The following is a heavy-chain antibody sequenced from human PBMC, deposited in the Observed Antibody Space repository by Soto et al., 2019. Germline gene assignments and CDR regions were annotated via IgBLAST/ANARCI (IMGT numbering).Heavy chain of an antibody. CDR1: RFTFSSYA. CDR2: ISGSGGST. V-gene: IGHV3-23*01. D-gene: IGHD3-22*01. CDR3: ANSGGYYCDSSGYYEY. J-gene: IGHJ4*02. Sequence: EVQLLESGGGLVQPGGSLRLSCAASRFTFSSYAMSWVRQAPGKGLEWVSAISGSGGSTYYADSVKGRFTISRDNSKNTLYLQMNSLRAEDTAVYYCANSGGYYCDSSGYYEYWGQGTLVTVSS.